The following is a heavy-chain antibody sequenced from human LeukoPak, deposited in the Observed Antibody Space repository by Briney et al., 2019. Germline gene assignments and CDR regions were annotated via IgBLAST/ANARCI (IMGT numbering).Heavy chain of an antibody. J-gene: IGHJ4*02. D-gene: IGHD1-26*01. CDR2: ISPSSTLI. CDR1: GFTFSSYS. CDR3: ASLASEWELPEVDY. V-gene: IGHV3-48*01. Sequence: PGGSLRLSCAASGFTFSSYSMNGVRQAPGTGLEGVSYISPSSTLIYCADAVKGRFTISRDNAKKTLFRQVNSLRAEDTAVYSCASLASEWELPEVDYWGLGTLVTVSS.